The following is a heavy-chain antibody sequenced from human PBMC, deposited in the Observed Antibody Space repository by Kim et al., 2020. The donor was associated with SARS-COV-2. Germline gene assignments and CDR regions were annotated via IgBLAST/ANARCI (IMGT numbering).Heavy chain of an antibody. Sequence: GGSLRLSCAASGFTFSSYGMHWVRQAPGKGLEWVAVISYDGSNKYYADSVKGRFTISRDNSKNTLYLQMNSLRAEDTAVYYCAKDSGIAAAGTVLSTLYYYYGMDIWGQGTTVTVSS. CDR3: AKDSGIAAAGTVLSTLYYYYGMDI. V-gene: IGHV3-30*18. J-gene: IGHJ6*02. CDR2: ISYDGSNK. D-gene: IGHD6-13*01. CDR1: GFTFSSYG.